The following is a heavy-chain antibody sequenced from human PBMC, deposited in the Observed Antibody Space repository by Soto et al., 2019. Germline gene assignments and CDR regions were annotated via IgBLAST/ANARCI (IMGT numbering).Heavy chain of an antibody. CDR1: GGSISSSPDS. CDR3: ARHAVYSSTCGGWFDP. CDR2: LTFSGSA. D-gene: IGHD3-16*01. V-gene: IGHV4-39*01. Sequence: QLQLQESGPGLVKPSETLSLTCNVSGGSISSSPDSWGWIRQAPGKGLEWIATLTFSGSAYYNPSLRSRVTISAATSKTQSSLSLSSVTAADTAVYYCARHAVYSSTCGGWFDPWGQGTLVTVSS. J-gene: IGHJ5*02.